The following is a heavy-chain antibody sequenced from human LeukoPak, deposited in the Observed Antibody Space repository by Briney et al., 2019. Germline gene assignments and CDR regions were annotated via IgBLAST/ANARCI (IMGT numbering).Heavy chain of an antibody. CDR3: ARETFCTNTTCPIGDHFDY. CDR1: GFTFSSYG. D-gene: IGHD2-2*01. CDR2: ISSSSSTI. Sequence: GGSLRLSCAASGFTFSSYGMHWVRQAPGKGLEWVSYISSSSSTIYYADSVKGRFTISRDNAKNSLYLQMNSLRAEETAVYYCARETFCTNTTCPIGDHFDYWGQGTLVTVSS. J-gene: IGHJ4*02. V-gene: IGHV3-48*01.